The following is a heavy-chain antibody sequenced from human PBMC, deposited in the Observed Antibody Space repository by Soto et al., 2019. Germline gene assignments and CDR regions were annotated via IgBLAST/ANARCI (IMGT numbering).Heavy chain of an antibody. D-gene: IGHD2-2*01. CDR1: GYSFTRYW. V-gene: IGHV5-51*01. J-gene: IGHJ4*02. CDR2: IYPGDSDT. CDR3: AVGGVVVTTAVYDY. Sequence: GESLNISCEGSGYSFTRYWIAWVRQMPGKGLEWMGIIYPGDSDTRYSPSFQGQVTISADKSISTAYLQWRSLKASDTAMYYCAVGGVVVTTAVYDYWGQGTLVTVSS.